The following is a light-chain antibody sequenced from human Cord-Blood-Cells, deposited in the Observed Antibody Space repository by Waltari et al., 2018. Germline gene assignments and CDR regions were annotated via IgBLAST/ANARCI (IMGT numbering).Light chain of an antibody. CDR2: GAS. Sequence: IVLTPSPGPLSLSPGERATLSCRDSQTVSSCYLAWYQQKPGQAPRLLIYGASSRATGLPDRFSGSGSGTDFTLTISRLGPEDFAVYYCQQYGSSLFTFGPRTKVDIK. V-gene: IGKV3-20*01. CDR3: QQYGSSLFT. J-gene: IGKJ3*01. CDR1: QTVSSCY.